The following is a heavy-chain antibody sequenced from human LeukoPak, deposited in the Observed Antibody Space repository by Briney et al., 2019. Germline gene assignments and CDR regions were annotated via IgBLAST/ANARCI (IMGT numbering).Heavy chain of an antibody. CDR3: ARQGLENSGWYYFVY. Sequence: ASETLSLTCTVSGGSISSSSYSWGWIRQPPGKGLEWIGSIYYSGSTFYNPSLKSRVTISVDTSKNQFSLKLNSVIAADMAVYYCARQGLENSGWYYFVYWGQGTLVTVSS. J-gene: IGHJ4*02. D-gene: IGHD6-19*01. CDR2: IYYSGST. CDR1: GGSISSSSYS. V-gene: IGHV4-39*01.